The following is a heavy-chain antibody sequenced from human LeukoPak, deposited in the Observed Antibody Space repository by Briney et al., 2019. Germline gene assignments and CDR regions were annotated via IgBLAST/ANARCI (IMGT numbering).Heavy chain of an antibody. CDR2: IIPIFGTA. CDR1: GGTFSSYA. D-gene: IGHD3-3*01. CDR3: ARRGQIFGVVICDAFDI. J-gene: IGHJ3*02. Sequence: GASVKVSCKASGGTFSSYAISWVRQAPGQGLEWMGGIIPIFGTANYAQKFQDRVTITADESTSTAYMELSSLRSEDTAVYYCARRGQIFGVVICDAFDIWGQGTMVTVSS. V-gene: IGHV1-69*13.